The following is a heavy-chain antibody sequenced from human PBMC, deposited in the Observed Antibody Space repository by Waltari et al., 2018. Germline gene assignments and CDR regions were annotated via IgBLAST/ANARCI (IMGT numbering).Heavy chain of an antibody. CDR3: ATEIPVIAFDI. V-gene: IGHV4-4*07. J-gene: IGHJ3*02. CDR1: GGSISSYY. Sequence: QVQLQESGPGLVKPSETLSLTCTVSGGSISSYYWSWIRQPAGKGLEWIGRIYTSGSTNYNPSLKSRVTMSVDTSKNQFSLKLSSLRSEDTAVYYCATEIPVIAFDIWGQGTMVTVSS. CDR2: IYTSGST. D-gene: IGHD2-21*01.